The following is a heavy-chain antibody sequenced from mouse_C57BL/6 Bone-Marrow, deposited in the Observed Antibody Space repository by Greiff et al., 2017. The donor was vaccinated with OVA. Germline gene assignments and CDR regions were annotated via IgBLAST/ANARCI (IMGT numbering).Heavy chain of an antibody. Sequence: VQLQQSGTVLARPGASVKMSCKTSGYTFTSYWMHWVKQRPGQGLEWIGAIYPGNSDTSYNQKFKGKAKLTAVTSASTAYMELSSLTNEDSAVYYCTRKVGIYYYGSSSAWFAYWGQGTLVTVSA. CDR1: GYTFTSYW. CDR3: TRKVGIYYYGSSSAWFAY. V-gene: IGHV1-5*01. CDR2: IYPGNSDT. D-gene: IGHD1-1*01. J-gene: IGHJ3*01.